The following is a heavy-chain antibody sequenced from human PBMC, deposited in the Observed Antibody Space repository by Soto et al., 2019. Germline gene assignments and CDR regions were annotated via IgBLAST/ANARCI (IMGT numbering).Heavy chain of an antibody. J-gene: IGHJ3*01. CDR1: GYTFTLYG. D-gene: IGHD2-15*01. CDR3: ARRVGVAPVYDAYAF. CDR2: ISGSNGNT. V-gene: IGHV1-18*01. Sequence: QVQLVQSGAEVKKPGASVKVSCKTSGYTFTLYGISWVREAPGQGLEWMGWISGSNGNTNYAQKFQGRVTMSADTSTSTGYMELRSLRSDDTAVYYCARRVGVAPVYDAYAFWGQGTMVTVSS.